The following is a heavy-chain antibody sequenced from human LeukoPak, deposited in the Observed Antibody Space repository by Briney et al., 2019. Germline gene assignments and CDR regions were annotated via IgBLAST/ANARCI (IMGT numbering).Heavy chain of an antibody. CDR3: ARDLQSSSGYYYVVGY. V-gene: IGHV1-2*02. CDR2: INPNSGGT. D-gene: IGHD3-22*01. J-gene: IGHJ4*02. Sequence: ASVKVSCKASGYTFTGYYMHWVRQAPGQGLEWMGWINPNSGGTNYAQKFQGRVTMTRDTSISTAYMEVSRLRSDDTAVYYCARDLQSSSGYYYVVGYWGQGTLVTVSS. CDR1: GYTFTGYY.